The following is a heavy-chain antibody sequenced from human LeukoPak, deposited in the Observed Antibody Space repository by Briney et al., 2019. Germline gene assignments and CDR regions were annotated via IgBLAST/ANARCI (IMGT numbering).Heavy chain of an antibody. J-gene: IGHJ3*02. CDR2: IIPIFGTA. CDR3: ARDIKQLRAFDI. CDR1: GGTFSSYA. D-gene: IGHD6-6*01. V-gene: IGHV1-69*05. Sequence: GSSVKVSCKASGGTFSSYAISWGRQAPGQGGEWMGGIIPIFGTANYAQKFQGRVTITTDESTSTAYMELSSLRSEDTAVYYCARDIKQLRAFDIWGQGTMVTVSS.